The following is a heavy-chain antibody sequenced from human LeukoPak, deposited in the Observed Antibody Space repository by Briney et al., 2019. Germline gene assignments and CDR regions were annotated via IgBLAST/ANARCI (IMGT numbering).Heavy chain of an antibody. Sequence: GGSLRLSCAVSGFTVSGTHMSWVRQAPGKGLEWVAAVYTGGTTYYADSVTGRFTISRDNSKNTLYLHMNSLRAEDTAVYYCAKDEATSGGGLASWGQGTLVSVSS. J-gene: IGHJ4*02. CDR2: VYTGGTT. CDR3: AKDEATSGGGLAS. CDR1: GFTVSGTH. D-gene: IGHD3-16*01. V-gene: IGHV3-53*01.